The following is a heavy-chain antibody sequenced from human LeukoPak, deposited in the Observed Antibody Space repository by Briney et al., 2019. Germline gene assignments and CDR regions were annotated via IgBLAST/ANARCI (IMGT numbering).Heavy chain of an antibody. Sequence: SETLSLTCTVSGYSISSGYYWGWIRQPPGKGLEWIGSIYHTGSTYYNPSLKSRVTISVDTSKNHFSLKLSSVTAADTAVYYCARDEGDYFFDYWGQGTLDTVSS. J-gene: IGHJ4*02. CDR1: GYSISSGYY. D-gene: IGHD3-16*01. CDR2: IYHTGST. V-gene: IGHV4-38-2*02. CDR3: ARDEGDYFFDY.